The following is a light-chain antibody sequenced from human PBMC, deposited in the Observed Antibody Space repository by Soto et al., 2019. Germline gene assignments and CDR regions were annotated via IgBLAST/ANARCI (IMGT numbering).Light chain of an antibody. J-gene: IGKJ4*01. V-gene: IGKV1-39*01. CDR1: QSISSY. Sequence: DIQMTQSPSSLFASAGDRVTITCRASQSISSYLNWYQQKPGKAPKLLIYAASSLQSGVPSRFSGSGSGTDFTLTISSLQPEDFATYYCQQSYSTPLTFGGGTKVDIK. CDR2: AAS. CDR3: QQSYSTPLT.